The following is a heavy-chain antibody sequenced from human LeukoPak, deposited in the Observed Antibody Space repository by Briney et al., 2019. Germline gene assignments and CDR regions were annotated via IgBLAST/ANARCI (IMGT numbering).Heavy chain of an antibody. CDR2: MNPNSGNT. V-gene: IGHV1-8*02. CDR1: GGTFSSYA. J-gene: IGHJ5*02. D-gene: IGHD4-23*01. CDR3: ARGGFYGGNSNWFDP. Sequence: ASVKVSCKASGGTFSSYAISWVRQAPGQGLEWMGWMNPNSGNTGYAQKFQGRVTMTRNTSISTAYMELSSLRSEDTAVYYCARGGFYGGNSNWFDPWGQGTLVTVSS.